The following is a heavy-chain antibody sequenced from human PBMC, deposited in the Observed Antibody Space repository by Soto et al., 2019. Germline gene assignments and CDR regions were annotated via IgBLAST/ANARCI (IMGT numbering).Heavy chain of an antibody. Sequence: ASVKVSCKASGYTFTGYYMHWVRQAPGQVLEWMGWINPNSGGTNYAQKFQGRVTMTRDTSISTAYMELSRLRSDDTAVYYCARDREAYCGGDCYAFDIWGQGTMVTVSS. J-gene: IGHJ3*02. D-gene: IGHD2-21*02. V-gene: IGHV1-2*02. CDR1: GYTFTGYY. CDR2: INPNSGGT. CDR3: ARDREAYCGGDCYAFDI.